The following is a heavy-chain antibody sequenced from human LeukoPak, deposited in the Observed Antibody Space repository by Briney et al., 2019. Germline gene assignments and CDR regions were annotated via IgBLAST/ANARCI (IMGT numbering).Heavy chain of an antibody. D-gene: IGHD3-16*01. CDR3: ARGEEYLGQGRPFDI. J-gene: IGHJ3*02. Sequence: GGSLRLSCAASGFTFTNYWMHWVRQAPGKGLVWVSRIDIDGTGTSYADSVKGRFTISRDNAKNSLYLQMNSLRVEDTAVYYCARGEEYLGQGRPFDIWGQGTMVTVSS. CDR1: GFTFTNYW. V-gene: IGHV3-74*01. CDR2: IDIDGTGT.